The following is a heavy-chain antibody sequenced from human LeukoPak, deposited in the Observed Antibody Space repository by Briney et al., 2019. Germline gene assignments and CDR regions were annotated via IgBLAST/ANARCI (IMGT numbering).Heavy chain of an antibody. CDR2: IKSKTDGGTA. CDR1: GFIFTHGW. Sequence: NAGGSLRLSCVASGFIFTHGWTSWVRQAPGKGLEWVGRIKSKTDGGTADYAAPVKGRFTISRDESTNTLYLQMNSLKTEDTGVYYCTTVQTGRFDPWGQGTLVTVSS. J-gene: IGHJ5*02. D-gene: IGHD1-14*01. V-gene: IGHV3-15*01. CDR3: TTVQTGRFDP.